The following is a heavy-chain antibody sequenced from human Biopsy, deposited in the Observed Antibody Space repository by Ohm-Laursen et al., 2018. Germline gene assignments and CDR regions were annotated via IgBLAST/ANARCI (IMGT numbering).Heavy chain of an antibody. J-gene: IGHJ4*02. D-gene: IGHD5-18*01. CDR2: IYGDGRT. V-gene: IGHV3-53*01. Sequence: SLRLSCSAFGFSVNDNYMSWVRQAPGKGLEWVSFIYGDGRTFYAGSVKGRFTLSRDTSNNLMFLQMDSLRADDTAVYYCARGGIVSVHSYGRMGLFYFDSWGQGILVTVAS. CDR3: ARGGIVSVHSYGRMGLFYFDS. CDR1: GFSVNDNY.